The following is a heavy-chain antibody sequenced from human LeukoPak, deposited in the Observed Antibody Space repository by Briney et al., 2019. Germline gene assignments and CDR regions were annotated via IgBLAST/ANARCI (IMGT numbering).Heavy chain of an antibody. CDR1: GFTFSTYA. D-gene: IGHD6-6*01. Sequence: GGSLRLSCAASGFTFSTYAMTWVRHAPGKGLEWVSSITASGGSTYYADSVKGRFSLSRDNSKNTLYLQMNSLRVEDTAVYYCARAAQVTGRPNLGGHFDYWGQGTLVTVSS. J-gene: IGHJ4*02. V-gene: IGHV3-23*01. CDR3: ARAAQVTGRPNLGGHFDY. CDR2: ITASGGST.